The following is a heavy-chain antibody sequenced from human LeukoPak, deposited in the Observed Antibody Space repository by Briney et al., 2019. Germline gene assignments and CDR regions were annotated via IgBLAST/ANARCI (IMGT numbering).Heavy chain of an antibody. D-gene: IGHD6-13*01. CDR3: AKESSSWYPYFQH. J-gene: IGHJ1*01. CDR1: GFTFSSYG. CDR2: ISYDGSSK. V-gene: IGHV3-30*18. Sequence: PGGSLRLSCAASGFTFSSYGMHWVRQAPGKGLEWVAVISYDGSSKYYADSVKGRFTISRDNSKNTLYLQMNSLRAEDTAVYYCAKESSSWYPYFQHWGQGTLVTVSS.